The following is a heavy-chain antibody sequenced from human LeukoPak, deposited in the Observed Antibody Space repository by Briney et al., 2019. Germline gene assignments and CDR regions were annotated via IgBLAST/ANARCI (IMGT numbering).Heavy chain of an antibody. CDR1: GGSISSSNW. CDR2: IYHSGST. V-gene: IGHV4-4*02. CDR3: ASLAVAGLSEGY. D-gene: IGHD6-19*01. Sequence: SETLSLTCAVSGGSISSSNWWSWVRQPPGKGLEWIGEIYHSGSTNYNPSLKSRVTISVDTSRNQFSLKLSSVTAADTAVYYCASLAVAGLSEGYWGQGTLVIVSS. J-gene: IGHJ4*02.